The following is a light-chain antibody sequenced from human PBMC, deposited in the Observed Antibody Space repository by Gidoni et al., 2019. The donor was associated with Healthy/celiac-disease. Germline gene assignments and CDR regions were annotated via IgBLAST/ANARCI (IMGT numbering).Light chain of an antibody. Sequence: AIRLTQSPSSFSASTGDRVTITCRASQGISNYLAWYQQKPGKVPKLLIYAASTLQSGVPSRFSGSGSGTDFTLTISCLQSEDFATYYCQKYYSYPRTFGQGTKVEIK. J-gene: IGKJ1*01. CDR3: QKYYSYPRT. V-gene: IGKV1-8*01. CDR2: AAS. CDR1: QGISNY.